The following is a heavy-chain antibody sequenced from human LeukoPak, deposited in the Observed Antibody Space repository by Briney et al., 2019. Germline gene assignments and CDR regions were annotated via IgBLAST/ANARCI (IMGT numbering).Heavy chain of an antibody. J-gene: IGHJ4*02. Sequence: GASVKVSCKASGYTFTSYGISWVRQAPGQGLEWMGWISAYNGNTNYAQKLQGRVTMTTDTSTSTAYMELRSLRSDDTAVYYCARDGDVGYDYVWGSYFDYWGQGTLVTVSS. CDR1: GYTFTSYG. CDR2: ISAYNGNT. D-gene: IGHD3-16*01. V-gene: IGHV1-18*01. CDR3: ARDGDVGYDYVWGSYFDY.